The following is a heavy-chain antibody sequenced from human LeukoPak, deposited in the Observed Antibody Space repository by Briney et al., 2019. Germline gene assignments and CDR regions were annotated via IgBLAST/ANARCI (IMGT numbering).Heavy chain of an antibody. V-gene: IGHV1-46*01. CDR2: INPSGGST. J-gene: IGHJ4*02. D-gene: IGHD1-26*01. CDR3: ARERVGATSGPFDY. Sequence: ASVKVSCKASGYTFTSYGISWVRQAPGQGLEWMGIINPSGGSTSYAQKFQGRVTMTRDTSTSTVYMELSSLRSEDTAVYYCARERVGATSGPFDYWGQGTLVTVSS. CDR1: GYTFTSYG.